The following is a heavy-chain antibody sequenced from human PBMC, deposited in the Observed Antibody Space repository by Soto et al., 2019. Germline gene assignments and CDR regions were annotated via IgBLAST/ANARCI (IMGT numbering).Heavy chain of an antibody. CDR2: IYYSGST. CDR3: ARVTYNWNYAPLGMDV. D-gene: IGHD1-7*01. V-gene: IGHV4-39*01. Sequence: PSETLSLTCTVSGGSISSSSYYWGWIRQPPGKGLEWIGSIYYSGSTYYNQSLKSRVTIPVDTSKNQFSLKLSSVTAADTAVYYCARVTYNWNYAPLGMDVWGQGTTVTVSS. CDR1: GGSISSSSYY. J-gene: IGHJ6*02.